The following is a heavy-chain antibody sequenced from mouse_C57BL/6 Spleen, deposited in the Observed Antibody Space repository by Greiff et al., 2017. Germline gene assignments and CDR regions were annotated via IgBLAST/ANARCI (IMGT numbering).Heavy chain of an antibody. CDR1: GYAFSSSW. J-gene: IGHJ4*01. Sequence: QVQLQQSGPELVKPGASVKISCKASGYAFSSSWMNWVKQRPGKGLEWIGRIYPGDGDTNYNGKFKGKATLTADKSSSTAYMQLSSLTSEDSAVXFCARGPDAMDYWGQGTSVTVSS. V-gene: IGHV1-82*01. CDR3: ARGPDAMDY. CDR2: IYPGDGDT.